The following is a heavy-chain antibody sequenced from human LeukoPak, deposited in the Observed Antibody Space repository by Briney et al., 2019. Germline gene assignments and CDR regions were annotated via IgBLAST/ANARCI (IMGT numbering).Heavy chain of an antibody. D-gene: IGHD3-22*01. J-gene: IGHJ4*02. Sequence: GDSLRLPCAASGFTFSSQAMSWLRQAPGKALEWVSAIRCCDGSSYYVDSVTGRFTISKYNSKNPLYLQMNSLRAEDTAVYYCAKGGSTTGKGGRITMIVVAPYYFDYWGQGTLVTVSS. CDR3: AKGGSTTGKGGRITMIVVAPYYFDY. CDR2: IRCCDGSS. CDR1: GFTFSSQA. V-gene: IGHV3-23*01.